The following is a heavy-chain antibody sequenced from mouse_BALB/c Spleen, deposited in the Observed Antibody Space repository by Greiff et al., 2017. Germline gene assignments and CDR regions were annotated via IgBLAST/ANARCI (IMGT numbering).Heavy chain of an antibody. D-gene: IGHD4-1*01. J-gene: IGHJ4*01. CDR1: GYTFTSYW. V-gene: IGHV1-69*02. Sequence: QVQLQQPGAELVKPGASVKLSCKASGYTFTSYWMHWVKQRPGQGLEWIGEIDPSDSYTNYNQKFKGKATLTEDKSSSTAYMQLSSLTSEDSAVYYCARLGRAMDYWGQGTSVTVSS. CDR3: ARLGRAMDY. CDR2: IDPSDSYT.